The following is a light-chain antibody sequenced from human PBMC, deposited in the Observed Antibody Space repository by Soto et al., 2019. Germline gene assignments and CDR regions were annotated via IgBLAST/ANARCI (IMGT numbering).Light chain of an antibody. J-gene: IGKJ4*01. CDR1: QGVSRY. V-gene: IGKV3-11*01. CDR3: QQRSNWPLT. Sequence: EIALTQSSATLSLSPGERATLSCRASQGVSRYLAWYQQKPGQAPRLLIYDASNRATGVPARFSGSGSGTDFTLTISSLEPEDFAVYYCQQRSNWPLTFGGGTKVEIK. CDR2: DAS.